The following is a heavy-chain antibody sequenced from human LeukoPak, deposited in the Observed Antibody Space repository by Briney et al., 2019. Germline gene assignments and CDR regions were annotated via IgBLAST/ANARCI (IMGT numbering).Heavy chain of an antibody. D-gene: IGHD1-14*01. CDR3: ARGSGMRVADTFDI. CDR2: ISWNSGRI. Sequence: GGSLGLSCAASGFSLGDYAMHWVRQAPGKGLEWVSGISWNSGRIAYAESVKGRFTVSRDNAKNSLYLEMNSLRAEDMALYYCARGSGMRVADTFDIWGQGTMVTVSS. J-gene: IGHJ3*02. V-gene: IGHV3-9*03. CDR1: GFSLGDYA.